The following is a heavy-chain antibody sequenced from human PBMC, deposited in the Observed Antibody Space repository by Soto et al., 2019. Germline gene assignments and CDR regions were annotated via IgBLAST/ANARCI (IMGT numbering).Heavy chain of an antibody. CDR3: AKRSSSSTFDS. CDR1: GFTFSSYA. CDR2: ISGSDDST. V-gene: IGHV3-23*01. D-gene: IGHD6-6*01. J-gene: IGHJ4*02. Sequence: EVQLLESGGDLVQPGESLRLSCAASGFTFSSYAMSWVRQAPGKGLEWVSVISGSDDSTYYADSVKGRFTISRDNSKNTLYLQMNSLRAEDTAVYYCAKRSSSSTFDSWGQGTLVTVSS.